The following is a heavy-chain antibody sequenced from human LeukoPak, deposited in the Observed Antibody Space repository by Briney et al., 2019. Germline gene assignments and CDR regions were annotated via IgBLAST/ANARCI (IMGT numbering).Heavy chain of an antibody. J-gene: IGHJ4*02. V-gene: IGHV4-38-2*01. Sequence: SETLSLTCAVSGYSISSGYYWAWIRQPPGKGLEWIGSIYHSGSTYYNPSLKGRVTISVDTSKNQFSLKLSSVTAADTAVYYCASLYDYVWGSYRYTYRVDYWGQGTLVTVSS. D-gene: IGHD3-16*02. CDR1: GYSISSGYY. CDR3: ASLYDYVWGSYRYTYRVDY. CDR2: IYHSGST.